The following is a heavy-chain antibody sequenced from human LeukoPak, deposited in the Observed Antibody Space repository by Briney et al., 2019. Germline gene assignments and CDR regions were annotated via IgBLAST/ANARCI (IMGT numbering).Heavy chain of an antibody. V-gene: IGHV3-30*18. CDR3: AKDPGAVVVQAYYLDH. J-gene: IGHJ4*02. CDR2: ISHDGTNT. D-gene: IGHD2-21*01. Sequence: GGSLRLSCVDSGFRFRNFGMHWVRQAPGKGLEWVAVISHDGTNTYHADSVGGRFTISRDNSKNTLYLQMNSLRPEDTAVYYCAKDPGAVVVQAYYLDHWGQGTLVTVSS. CDR1: GFRFRNFG.